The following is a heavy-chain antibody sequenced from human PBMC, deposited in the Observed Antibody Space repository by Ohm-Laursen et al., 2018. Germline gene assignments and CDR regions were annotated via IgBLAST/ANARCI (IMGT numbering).Heavy chain of an antibody. V-gene: IGHV4-34*01. Sequence: TLSLTCVVYGGSFSGYYWSWIRQPPGKGLEWIGEINHSGNTDYNPSLKSRVTISVDTSKNQFSLKLSSVTAADTAVYYCATNSTEGGWFDPWGQGTLVTVSS. CDR3: ATNSTEGGWFDP. J-gene: IGHJ5*02. D-gene: IGHD1-14*01. CDR1: GGSFSGYY. CDR2: INHSGNT.